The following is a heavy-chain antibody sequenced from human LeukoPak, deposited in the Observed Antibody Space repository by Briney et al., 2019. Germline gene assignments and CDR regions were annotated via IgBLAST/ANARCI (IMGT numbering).Heavy chain of an antibody. J-gene: IGHJ4*02. Sequence: GGSLRLSCAASGFTFSSYAMHWVRQAPGKGLEWVAVKSYDGSNKYYADSVKGRFTISRDNSKNTLYLQMNSLRAEDTAVYYCARPPPTSSGWYFDYWGQGTLVTVSS. CDR2: KSYDGSNK. CDR1: GFTFSSYA. D-gene: IGHD6-19*01. V-gene: IGHV3-30*04. CDR3: ARPPPTSSGWYFDY.